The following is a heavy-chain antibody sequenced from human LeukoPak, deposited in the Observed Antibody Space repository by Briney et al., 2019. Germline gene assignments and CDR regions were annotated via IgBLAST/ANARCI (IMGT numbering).Heavy chain of an antibody. CDR1: GFTFSIYS. CDR3: AKGASDIVVVTSIYYFDY. Sequence: GESLTLSCAASGFTFSIYSMNWVRHAPGKGLEWVSSISSSSSYIYYADSVKGRLTISRDNAKNSLYLQMNSLRAEDTAVYYCAKGASDIVVVTSIYYFDYWGQGTLVTVSS. CDR2: ISSSSSYI. D-gene: IGHD2-2*01. V-gene: IGHV3-21*01. J-gene: IGHJ4*02.